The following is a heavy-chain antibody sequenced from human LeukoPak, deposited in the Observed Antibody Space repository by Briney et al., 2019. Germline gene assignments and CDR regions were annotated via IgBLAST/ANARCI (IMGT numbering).Heavy chain of an antibody. V-gene: IGHV1-58*01. Sequence: EASVKVSCKASGFTFTSSAVQWVRQARGQGLEWIGWIVVGSGNTNYAQEFQERVTINRDMSTSTAYMELSSLRSEDTAVYYCATDDVTTGTKTALGYWGQGTLVTVSS. CDR2: IVVGSGNT. D-gene: IGHD1-1*01. CDR1: GFTFTSSA. CDR3: ATDDVTTGTKTALGY. J-gene: IGHJ4*02.